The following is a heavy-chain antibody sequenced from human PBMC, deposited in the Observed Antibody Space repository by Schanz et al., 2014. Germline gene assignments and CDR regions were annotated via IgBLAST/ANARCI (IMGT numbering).Heavy chain of an antibody. CDR2: ISFDGRNT. J-gene: IGHJ4*02. CDR1: GFTFATYA. V-gene: IGHV3-30*03. D-gene: IGHD6-19*01. Sequence: VQLLESGGGLVQPGESLRLSCAASGFTFATYAMSWVRQAPGKGLEWVGFISFDGRNTGYAHSVKGRFTISRDNSKNTVYLQMNSRRTDDTAMYYCARDPNTSAWLPYFDTWGQGTLVTVSS. CDR3: ARDPNTSAWLPYFDT.